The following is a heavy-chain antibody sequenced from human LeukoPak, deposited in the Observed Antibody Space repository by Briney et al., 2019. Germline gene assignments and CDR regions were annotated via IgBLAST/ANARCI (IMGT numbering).Heavy chain of an antibody. CDR3: ARARYSSSWYPNYYFDY. D-gene: IGHD6-13*01. V-gene: IGHV3-13*01. CDR2: IGTAGDT. CDR1: GFTFSSYD. Sequence: GGSLRLSCAASGFTFSSYDMHWVRQATGKGLEWVSAIGTAGDTYYPGSVKGRFTISRENAKNSLYLQMNSLRAGDTAVYYCARARYSSSWYPNYYFDYWGQGTLVTVSS. J-gene: IGHJ4*02.